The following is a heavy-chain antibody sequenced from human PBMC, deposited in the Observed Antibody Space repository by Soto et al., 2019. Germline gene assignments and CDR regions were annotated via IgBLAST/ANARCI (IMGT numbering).Heavy chain of an antibody. Sequence: QVQLQQWGAGLLKPSETLSLTCAVYGGSFSGYYWSWIRQPPGKGLEWIGEINHSGSTNYNPSLKGRVTXXVXTXMNQCSLKLSSVTAADTAVYYCARGAGLYSSGWYYYWGQGTLVTVSS. J-gene: IGHJ4*02. CDR2: INHSGST. V-gene: IGHV4-34*01. CDR1: GGSFSGYY. CDR3: ARGAGLYSSGWYYY. D-gene: IGHD6-19*01.